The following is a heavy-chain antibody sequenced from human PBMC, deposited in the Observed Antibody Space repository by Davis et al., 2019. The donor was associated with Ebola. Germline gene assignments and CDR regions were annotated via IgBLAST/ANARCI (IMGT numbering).Heavy chain of an antibody. Sequence: PGGSLRLSCAASGFTFSKAWMSWVRQAPGKGLEWVGRIKSKTDGGTIDYAAPVKGRFTISRDNAKNTLYLQMNSLRAEDTAVYYCARAGYSYGLDPWGQGTLVTVSS. J-gene: IGHJ5*02. CDR3: ARAGYSYGLDP. V-gene: IGHV3-15*05. CDR1: GFTFSKAW. CDR2: IKSKTDGGTI. D-gene: IGHD5-18*01.